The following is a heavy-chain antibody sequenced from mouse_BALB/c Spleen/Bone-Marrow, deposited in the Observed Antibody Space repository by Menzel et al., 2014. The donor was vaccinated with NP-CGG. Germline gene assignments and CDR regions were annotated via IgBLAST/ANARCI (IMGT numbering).Heavy chain of an antibody. CDR3: NRYDWYFDV. V-gene: IGHV14-4*02. CDR1: GFNIKDYY. CDR2: IDPENSDT. Sequence: EVQLVESGAELVRSGASVKLSCTASGFNIKDYYMHWVKQRPEQGLEWIGWIDPENSDTEYAPKFQGKATMTADTSSNTAYLQLSSLTSEDTAVYYCNRYDWYFDVWGAGTTVTVSS. J-gene: IGHJ1*01. D-gene: IGHD2-14*01.